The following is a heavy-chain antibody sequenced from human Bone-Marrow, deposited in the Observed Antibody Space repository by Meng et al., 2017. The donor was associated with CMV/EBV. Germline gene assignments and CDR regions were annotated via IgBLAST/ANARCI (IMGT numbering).Heavy chain of an antibody. Sequence: GGSLRLSCAASGFTFSNYNMGWVRQAPGKGLEWVAAIWYDGTTKYYVDSVKGRFTISRDNSKNTLYLQMNSLRAEDTAVYYCATLDDIVVVPAAKRLLSPQRFFDYWGQGPLVTGSS. J-gene: IGHJ4*02. V-gene: IGHV3-33*08. CDR1: GFTFSNYN. D-gene: IGHD2-2*01. CDR2: IWYDGTTK. CDR3: ATLDDIVVVPAAKRLLSPQRFFDY.